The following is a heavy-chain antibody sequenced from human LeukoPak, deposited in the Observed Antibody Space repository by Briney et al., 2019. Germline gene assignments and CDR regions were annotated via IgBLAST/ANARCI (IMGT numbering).Heavy chain of an antibody. CDR2: IKQDGSDK. CDR1: GFTFSTYW. D-gene: IGHD1-14*01. J-gene: IGHJ4*02. V-gene: IGHV3-7*02. CDR3: ARGPEYMSPFDY. Sequence: PGGSLRLSCAASGFTFSTYWMDWVRQAPEKGLEWVANIKQDGSDKHYVDSVKGRFTISRDNAKNSLYLQMNSLRAEDTAVYYCARGPEYMSPFDYCGQGALITVSS.